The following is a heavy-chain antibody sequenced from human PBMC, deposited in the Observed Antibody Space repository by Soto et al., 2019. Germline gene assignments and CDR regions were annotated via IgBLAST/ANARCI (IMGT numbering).Heavy chain of an antibody. CDR2: ISAYNGNT. J-gene: IGHJ4*02. V-gene: IGHV1-18*01. CDR3: EVAAQPSYIDN. D-gene: IGHD2-15*01. CDR1: GYTFTSYG. Sequence: QVQLVQSGAEVKKPGASVEVSCKASGYTFTSYGISWVRQAPGQGLEWKGWISAYNGNTNYAQKLQGRVTMTTDTSTSRDYMKMSSIRSDNTAVYCCEVAAQPSYIDNWGQGTLVTVSS.